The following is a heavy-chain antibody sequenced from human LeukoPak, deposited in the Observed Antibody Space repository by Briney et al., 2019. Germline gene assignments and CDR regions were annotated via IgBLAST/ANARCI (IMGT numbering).Heavy chain of an antibody. CDR1: GGTFNDCT. CDR2: ISAYNGNT. CDR3: ASVQLGDYHFDY. D-gene: IGHD3-16*01. Sequence: ASVKVSCKASGGTFNDCTVTWVRQAPGQGLEWMGWISAYNGNTNYAQKLQGRVTMATDTSTSTAYMELRSLRSDDTAVYYCASVQLGDYHFDYWGQGTLVTVSS. J-gene: IGHJ4*02. V-gene: IGHV1-18*01.